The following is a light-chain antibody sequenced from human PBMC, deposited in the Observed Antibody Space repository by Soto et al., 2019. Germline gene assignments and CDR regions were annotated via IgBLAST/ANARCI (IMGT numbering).Light chain of an antibody. Sequence: DIQMTQSPSTLSASVGDRGTITCRASQSISSWLAWYQQKPGKAPKLLIYKASSLESGVPSRFSGSGSGTEFTVTISSLQPDHFATYYCQQYNSYSHLYTFGQGTKLEIK. CDR3: QQYNSYSHLYT. V-gene: IGKV1-5*03. CDR2: KAS. CDR1: QSISSW. J-gene: IGKJ2*01.